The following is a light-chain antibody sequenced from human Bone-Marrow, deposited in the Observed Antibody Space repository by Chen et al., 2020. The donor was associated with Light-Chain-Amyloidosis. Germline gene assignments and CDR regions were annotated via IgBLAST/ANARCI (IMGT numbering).Light chain of an antibody. CDR1: SGSIATNS. V-gene: IGLV6-57*01. Sequence: NFMLTQPHSVSESPGKTVIISCTRSSGSIATNSGQGYQQRPVQSPTPVIYEDDQRPSGVPDRFSGSIDMSSNSASLTISGLKTEDEADYYCQSYQGSSQGVFGGGTKLTVL. CDR3: QSYQGSSQGV. CDR2: EDD. J-gene: IGLJ3*02.